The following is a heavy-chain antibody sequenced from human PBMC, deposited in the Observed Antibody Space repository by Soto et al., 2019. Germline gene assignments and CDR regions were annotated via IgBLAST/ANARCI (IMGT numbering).Heavy chain of an antibody. CDR1: GFTFSNHG. D-gene: IGHD6-19*01. CDR2: IENTSENP. V-gene: IGHV3-21*01. J-gene: IGHJ5*01. Sequence: GGSLRLSCVGSGFTFSNHGMNWARQPPGKGLEWVSSIENTSENPMYAGSVKGRFTISRDNSKNSLYLQMNSLTPEDTAVYYCARGPYGGGGYWFDSWGQGTLVTVSS. CDR3: ARGPYGGGGYWFDS.